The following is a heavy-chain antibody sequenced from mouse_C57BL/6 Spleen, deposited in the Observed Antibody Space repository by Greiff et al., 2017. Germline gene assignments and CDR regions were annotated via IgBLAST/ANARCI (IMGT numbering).Heavy chain of an antibody. CDR2: INPSAGGT. CDR1: GYSFTGYY. Sequence: VQLQQSGPELVQPGASVTISCKASGYSFTGYYMNWVHQSPEKSLEWIGEINPSAGGTTNNQKFKAIATWTVDKSYSTAYMELESVTAEDAAVYYRARWGYGRSYDAMDYWGQGTSVTVSS. D-gene: IGHD1-1*01. J-gene: IGHJ4*01. CDR3: ARWGYGRSYDAMDY. V-gene: IGHV1-42*01.